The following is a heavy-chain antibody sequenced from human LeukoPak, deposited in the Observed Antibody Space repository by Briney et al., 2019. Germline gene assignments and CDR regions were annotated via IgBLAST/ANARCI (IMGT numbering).Heavy chain of an antibody. CDR2: INPNSGGT. V-gene: IGHV1-2*02. J-gene: IGHJ4*02. CDR3: ARGGVYYGSGSPNDY. D-gene: IGHD3-10*01. CDR1: GYTFTGYY. Sequence: ASVKVSCKASGYTFTGYYMHWVRQAPGQGLEWMGWINPNSGGTNYAQKFQGRVTMTRDTSNSTAYMELSRLRSDDTAVYYCARGGVYYGSGSPNDYWGQGTLVTVSS.